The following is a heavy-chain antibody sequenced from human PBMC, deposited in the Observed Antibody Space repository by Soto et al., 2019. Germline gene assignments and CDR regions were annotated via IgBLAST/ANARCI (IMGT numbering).Heavy chain of an antibody. D-gene: IGHD3-3*01. CDR1: GGTFSRYA. V-gene: IGHV1-69*12. CDR2: IIPIFGTA. Sequence: QVQLVQSGAEVKKPGSSVKVSCKASGGTFSRYAISWVRQAPGQGLEWMGGIIPIFGTANYAQKFQGRVTITADESTSTADMELSSMRSEDTAVYYCASLGSCYYQNYYYGMDVWGQGTTVTVSS. CDR3: ASLGSCYYQNYYYGMDV. J-gene: IGHJ6*02.